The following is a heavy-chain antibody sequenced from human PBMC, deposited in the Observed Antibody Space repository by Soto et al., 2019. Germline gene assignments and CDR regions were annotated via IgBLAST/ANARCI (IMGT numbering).Heavy chain of an antibody. V-gene: IGHV4-34*01. J-gene: IGHJ6*02. CDR1: GGSFSGYY. CDR3: ARVSPIVVVPAAFRHYYYYGMDV. CDR2: INHSGST. D-gene: IGHD2-2*01. Sequence: SETLSLTCAVYGGSFSGYYWSWIRQPPGKGLEWIGEINHSGSTNYNPSLKSRVTISVDTSKNQFSLKLSSVTAADTAVYYCARVSPIVVVPAAFRHYYYYGMDVWGQGTTVTVSS.